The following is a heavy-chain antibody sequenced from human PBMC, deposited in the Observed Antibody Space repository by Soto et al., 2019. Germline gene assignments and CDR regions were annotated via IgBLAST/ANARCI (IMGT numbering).Heavy chain of an antibody. D-gene: IGHD3-16*01. CDR2: ISATGGST. Sequence: EVQLLESGGGLVQPGGSLRLSCADSFSGHSMSWVRQGPGKGLEWVSGISATGGSTHYADSVKGRFTISRDNFKNTLYLQMNSLRAEDTAVYYCARSWGDSWEQSAFDVWGQGTMVTVSS. CDR3: ARSWGDSWEQSAFDV. CDR1: FSGHS. V-gene: IGHV3-23*01. J-gene: IGHJ3*01.